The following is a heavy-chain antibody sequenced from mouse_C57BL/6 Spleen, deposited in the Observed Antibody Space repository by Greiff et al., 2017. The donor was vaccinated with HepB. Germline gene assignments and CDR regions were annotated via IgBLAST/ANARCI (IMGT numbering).Heavy chain of an antibody. CDR1: GFTFSDYY. J-gene: IGHJ2*01. D-gene: IGHD1-1*01. V-gene: IGHV5-16*01. CDR2: INYDGSST. Sequence: DVQLVESEGGLVQPGSSMKLSCTASGFTFSDYYMAWVRQVPEKGLEWVANINYDGSSTYYLDSLKSRFIISRDNAKNILDLQMSSLKSEDTATYYCAREGTTVVAPFDYWGQGTTLTVSS. CDR3: AREGTTVVAPFDY.